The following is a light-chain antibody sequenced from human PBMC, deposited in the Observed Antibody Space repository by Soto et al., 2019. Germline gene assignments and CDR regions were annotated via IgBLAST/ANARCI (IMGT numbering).Light chain of an antibody. CDR3: QQYGGSPIT. V-gene: IGKV3-20*01. J-gene: IGKJ5*01. Sequence: EIVLTQSPGTLSLSPGARATLSCRASQSVSSSYLAWYQQKPGQAPRLLISGASSRATSIPDRFSGSASGTVGPITISRLETEDGELYDGQQYGGSPITFGQGTRLEIK. CDR2: GAS. CDR1: QSVSSSY.